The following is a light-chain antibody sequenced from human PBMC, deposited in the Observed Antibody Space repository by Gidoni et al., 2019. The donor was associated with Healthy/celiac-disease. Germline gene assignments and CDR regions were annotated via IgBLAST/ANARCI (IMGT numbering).Light chain of an antibody. CDR1: QRISSSY. CDR3: QQYGSSPLT. Sequence: IVLTQSPVTLSLSPGERATLSCRVSQRISSSYLAWYQQKPGQAPRLLIYCASSRATGIPDRFSGSGSGTDFTLTISRLEPEDFAVYYCQQYGSSPLTFXQXTKVEIK. J-gene: IGKJ1*01. V-gene: IGKV3-20*01. CDR2: CAS.